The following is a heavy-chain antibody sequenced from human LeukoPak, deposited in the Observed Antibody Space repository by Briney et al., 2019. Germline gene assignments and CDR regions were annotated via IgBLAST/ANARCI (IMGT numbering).Heavy chain of an antibody. J-gene: IGHJ4*02. CDR1: GGTFSSYA. CDR2: IIRSLGIA. V-gene: IGHV1-69*04. Sequence: SVKVSCKASGGTFSSYAISWVRQAPGQGLEWMGRIIRSLGIANYAQKFQGRVTITADKSTSTAYMELSSLRSEDTAVYYCAREAGGGTEMATMDFDYWGQGTLVTVSS. CDR3: AREAGGGTEMATMDFDY. D-gene: IGHD5-24*01.